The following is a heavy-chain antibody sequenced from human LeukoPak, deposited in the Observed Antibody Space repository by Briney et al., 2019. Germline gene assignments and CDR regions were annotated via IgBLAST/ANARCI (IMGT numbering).Heavy chain of an antibody. Sequence: ASVKVSCKASGYTFTGYYMHWVRQAPGQGLEWMGWINPNSGGTNYAQKFQGRVTMTTYTSTNTAYMELRSLRSDDTAVYYCARADQVLREYSTTGTYSYYYYMDVWGKGTTVTVSS. V-gene: IGHV1-2*02. CDR1: GYTFTGYY. J-gene: IGHJ6*03. CDR3: ARADQVLREYSTTGTYSYYYYMDV. D-gene: IGHD6-6*01. CDR2: INPNSGGT.